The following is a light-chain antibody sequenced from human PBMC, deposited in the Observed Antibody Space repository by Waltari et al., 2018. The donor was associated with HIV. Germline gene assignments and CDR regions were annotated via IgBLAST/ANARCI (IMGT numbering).Light chain of an antibody. V-gene: IGLV2-11*01. J-gene: IGLJ1*01. CDR3: CSYAGLYKYV. CDR2: HSS. CDR1: SSNVGAYNY. Sequence: QSALTQPRSVSGSPGQSATIPCTGPSSNVGAYNYVSCYQLHPGKPPKVILYHSSQRPSGVPRRFSGSRSGNTASLTISGLRAEDEAEYYCCSYAGLYKYVFGTGTEVTVL.